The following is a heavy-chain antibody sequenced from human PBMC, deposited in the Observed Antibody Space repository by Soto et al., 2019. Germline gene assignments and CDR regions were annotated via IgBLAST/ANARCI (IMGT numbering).Heavy chain of an antibody. CDR1: GFTFSSYA. D-gene: IGHD6-13*01. Sequence: QVQLVESGGGVVQPGRSLRLSCAASGFTFSSYAMHWVRQAPGKGLEWVAVISYDGSNKYYADSVKGRFTISRDNSKNTLYLRMNSLRAEDTAVYYCARVRLGGIAAAVDIWGQGTMVTVSS. J-gene: IGHJ3*02. V-gene: IGHV3-30-3*01. CDR3: ARVRLGGIAAAVDI. CDR2: ISYDGSNK.